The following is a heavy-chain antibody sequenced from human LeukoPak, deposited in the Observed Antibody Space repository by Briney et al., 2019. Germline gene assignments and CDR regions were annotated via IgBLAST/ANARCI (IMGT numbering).Heavy chain of an antibody. D-gene: IGHD3-22*01. CDR2: VHYHGVDK. CDR3: AKDSSAYSPDY. Sequence: GGSLRLSCAASGFTFSSYAMNWVRQAPGKGLEWVAFVHYHGVDKYYAASVKGRFTISRENSKNTLYLQMSGLRAEDTAVYYCAKDSSAYSPDYWGQGTLVTVSS. V-gene: IGHV3-30*02. J-gene: IGHJ4*02. CDR1: GFTFSSYA.